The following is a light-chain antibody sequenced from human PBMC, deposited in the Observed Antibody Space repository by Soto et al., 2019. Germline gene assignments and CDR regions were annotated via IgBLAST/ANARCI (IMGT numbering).Light chain of an antibody. CDR2: AAS. J-gene: IGKJ2*01. CDR1: QTTNNY. Sequence: DIQMTQSPSSLSASVGDRVTLTCRASQTTNNYLTWYQLKPGKAPKLLIYAASTLQTGVPSRFTGSGSGTDFTLTIISLQPEDYATYFCQQSYSMPYAFGPGTKVEIK. V-gene: IGKV1-39*01. CDR3: QQSYSMPYA.